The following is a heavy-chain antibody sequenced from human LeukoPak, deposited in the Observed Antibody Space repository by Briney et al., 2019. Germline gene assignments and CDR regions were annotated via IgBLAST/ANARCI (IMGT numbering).Heavy chain of an antibody. CDR1: GFTFDDYA. CDR3: AKGGITMVRGVIDY. Sequence: PGGSLRLSCAASGFTFDDYAMHWVRQAPGKGLEWVSGISWNSGSIGYADSVKGRFTISRDNAKNSLYLQMNSLRAEDTALYYCAKGGITMVRGVIDYWGQGTLVTVSS. D-gene: IGHD3-10*01. CDR2: ISWNSGSI. J-gene: IGHJ4*02. V-gene: IGHV3-9*01.